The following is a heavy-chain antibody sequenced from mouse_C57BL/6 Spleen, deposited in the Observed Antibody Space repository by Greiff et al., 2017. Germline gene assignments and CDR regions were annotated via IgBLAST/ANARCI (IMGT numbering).Heavy chain of an antibody. D-gene: IGHD2-12*01. CDR3: AIRGYDGWEAMDY. V-gene: IGHV1-52*01. J-gene: IGHJ4*01. CDR1: GYTFTSYW. CDR2: IDPSDSEN. Sequence: QVQLQQPGAELVRPGSSVKLSCKASGYTFTSYWMHWVKQTPIQGLEWIGNIDPSDSENHYNQKLTDKDTLTVNKSSSTAFMQHSSLTSEDSAVYYCAIRGYDGWEAMDYWGQGTSVTVSS.